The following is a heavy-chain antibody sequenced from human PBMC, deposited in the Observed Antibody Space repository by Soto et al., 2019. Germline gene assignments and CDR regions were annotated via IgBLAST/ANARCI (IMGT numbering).Heavy chain of an antibody. CDR2: ISAYNGNT. V-gene: IGHV1-18*01. CDR3: ARDLQLKQQLSY. J-gene: IGHJ4*02. Sequence: ASVKVSCKASGYTFTSYGISWVRQAPGQGLERMGWISAYNGNTNYAQKLQGRVTMTTDTSTSTAYMELRSLRSDVTAVYYCARDLQLKQQLSYWGQGTLVTVSS. D-gene: IGHD6-13*01. CDR1: GYTFTSYG.